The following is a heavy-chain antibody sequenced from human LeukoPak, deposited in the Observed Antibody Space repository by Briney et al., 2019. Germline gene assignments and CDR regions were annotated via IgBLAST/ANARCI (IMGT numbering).Heavy chain of an antibody. Sequence: SETLSLTCTVSGGSISSSSYYWGWIRQPPGKGLEWIGSIYYSGSTNYNPSLKSRVTISVDTSKNRFSLKLSSVTAADTAVYYCARSDYDTSKFDLWGRGTLVTVSS. J-gene: IGHJ2*01. CDR3: ARSDYDTSKFDL. V-gene: IGHV4-39*07. D-gene: IGHD3-22*01. CDR1: GGSISSSSYY. CDR2: IYYSGST.